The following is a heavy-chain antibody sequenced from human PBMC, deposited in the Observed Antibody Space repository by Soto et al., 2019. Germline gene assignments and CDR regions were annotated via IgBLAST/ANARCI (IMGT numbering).Heavy chain of an antibody. CDR1: GFTFSSYS. J-gene: IGHJ4*02. V-gene: IGHV3-21*01. CDR2: ISSSSSYI. Sequence: GGSLRLSCAASGFTFSSYSMNWVRQAPGKGLEWVSSISSSSSYIYYADSVKGRFTISRDNAKNSLYLQMNSLRAEDTAVYYCARALGLDFWSGYPEGTLDYWGQGT. D-gene: IGHD3-3*01. CDR3: ARALGLDFWSGYPEGTLDY.